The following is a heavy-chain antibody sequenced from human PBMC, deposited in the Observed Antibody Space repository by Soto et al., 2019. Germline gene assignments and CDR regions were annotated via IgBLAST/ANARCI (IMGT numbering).Heavy chain of an antibody. J-gene: IGHJ4*02. CDR3: ARGYCSSTSCPSDY. CDR1: GFTFSSYA. Sequence: GGSLRLSCAASGFTFSSYAMHWVRQAPGKGLEYVSAISSNGGSTYYANSVKGRFTISRDNSKNTLYLQMGSLRAEDMAVYYCARGYCSSTSCPSDYWGQGTLVTVSS. V-gene: IGHV3-64*01. D-gene: IGHD2-2*01. CDR2: ISSNGGST.